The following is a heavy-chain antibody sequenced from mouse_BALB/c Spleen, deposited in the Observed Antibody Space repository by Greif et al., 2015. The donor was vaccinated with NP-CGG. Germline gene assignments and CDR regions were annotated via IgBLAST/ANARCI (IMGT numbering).Heavy chain of an antibody. J-gene: IGHJ3*01. Sequence: QAQLKDSGAELAKPGASVKMSCKASGYTFTSYWMHWVKQRPGQGLEWIGYINPSTGYTEYNQKFKDKATLTADKSSSTAYMQLSSLTSEDSAVYYCARLGLGAYWGQGTLVTVSA. CDR3: ARLGLGAY. D-gene: IGHD4-1*01. CDR1: GYTFTSYW. CDR2: INPSTGYT. V-gene: IGHV1-7*01.